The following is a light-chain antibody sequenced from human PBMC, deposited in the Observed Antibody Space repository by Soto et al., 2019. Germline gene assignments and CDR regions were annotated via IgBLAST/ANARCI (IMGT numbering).Light chain of an antibody. CDR1: QSVSSY. J-gene: IGKJ2*01. V-gene: IGKV3-11*01. CDR3: QKRSNWPPYT. CDR2: DAS. Sequence: EIVLTQSPATLSLSPGERATLSCRASQSVSSYLAWYQQKPGQAPRLLIYDASNRATGIPARFSGSGSVTALTLTLSSREPEDFAVYYCQKRSNWPPYTFGQGTKLEIK.